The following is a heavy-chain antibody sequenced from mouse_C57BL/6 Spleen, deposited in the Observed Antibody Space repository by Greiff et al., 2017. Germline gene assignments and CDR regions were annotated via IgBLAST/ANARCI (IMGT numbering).Heavy chain of an antibody. Sequence: EVQLQQSGAELVKPGASVKLSCTASGFNFKDYYMHWVKQRTEQGLEWIGRIDPEDGETKYAPKFQGKATITADTSSNTAYLQLSSLTSEDTAVYDCASSYCGSSLYYFDYWGQGTTLTVAS. CDR1: GFNFKDYY. D-gene: IGHD1-1*01. V-gene: IGHV14-2*01. J-gene: IGHJ2*01. CDR2: IDPEDGET. CDR3: ASSYCGSSLYYFDY.